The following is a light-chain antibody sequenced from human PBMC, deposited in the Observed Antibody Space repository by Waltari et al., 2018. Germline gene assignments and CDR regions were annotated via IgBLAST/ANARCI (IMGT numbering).Light chain of an antibody. CDR3: QHYLRLPVT. V-gene: IGKV3-20*01. CDR2: GAS. J-gene: IGKJ1*01. Sequence: EIVLTQSPGTLSLPPGESATISCRTSQSATRALAWYQQKPGQAPRLLIYGASNRATGIPDRFSGSGSGTDFSLTISSLEPEDFAVYYCQHYLRLPVTFGQGTKVEVK. CDR1: QSATRA.